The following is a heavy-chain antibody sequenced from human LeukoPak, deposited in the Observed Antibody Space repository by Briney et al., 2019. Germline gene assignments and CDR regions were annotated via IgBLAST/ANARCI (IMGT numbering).Heavy chain of an antibody. CDR1: GFSFSSYA. V-gene: IGHV3-23*01. Sequence: GGRLRLSCAGSGFSFSSYAMNWVRQAPGKGLEWVSGIRGSGGRTDHADSVKGRFTISRDNSKNTLYLQMNSLRAEDTAVYYCAKFTTVNMYFHHWGQGTLVTVSS. J-gene: IGHJ1*01. CDR2: IRGSGGRT. D-gene: IGHD4-11*01. CDR3: AKFTTVNMYFHH.